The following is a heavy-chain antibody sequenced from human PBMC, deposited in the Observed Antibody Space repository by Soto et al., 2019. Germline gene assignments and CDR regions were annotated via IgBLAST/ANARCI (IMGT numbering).Heavy chain of an antibody. CDR3: ARVQQGIVAPFNY. CDR2: FDPEDGET. V-gene: IGHV1-24*01. D-gene: IGHD5-12*01. CDR1: GYTLTDLS. J-gene: IGHJ4*02. Sequence: ASVKVSCKVSGYTLTDLSMQWVRQAPGKGLEWMGGFDPEDGETIYAQKLQGRVTMTEDTATDTAYMELSSLRSEDTAVYYCARVQQGIVAPFNYWGQGTLVTVSS.